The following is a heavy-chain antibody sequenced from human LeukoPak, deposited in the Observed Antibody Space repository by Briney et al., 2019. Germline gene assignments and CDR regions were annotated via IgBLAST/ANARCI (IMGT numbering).Heavy chain of an antibody. CDR3: AKHIAAAGTYYYYMDV. CDR2: IYPGDSDT. D-gene: IGHD6-13*01. CDR1: GYSFTSYW. J-gene: IGHJ6*03. V-gene: IGHV5-51*01. Sequence: GESLKISCKGSGYSFTSYWIGWVRQMPGKGLEWMGIIYPGDSDTRYSPSFQGQVTISADKSISTAYRQWSSLKASDTAMYSCAKHIAAAGTYYYYMDVWGKGTTVTVSS.